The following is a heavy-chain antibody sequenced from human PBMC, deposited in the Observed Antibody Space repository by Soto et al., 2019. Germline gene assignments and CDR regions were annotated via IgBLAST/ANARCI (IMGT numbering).Heavy chain of an antibody. J-gene: IGHJ6*02. D-gene: IGHD3-10*02. Sequence: EEQVVESGGDLVKPGGSLRLSCAASGFTFSSYAMSWVRQPPGKGLEWLSYISSGGSATYYADSVKGRFTISRDNAKNSLYLQMHSLRDADTAVYFCARSKSVPAGYYYGMDVWGQGTPVTVSS. CDR2: ISSGGSAT. CDR3: ARSKSVPAGYYYGMDV. CDR1: GFTFSSYA. V-gene: IGHV3-48*02.